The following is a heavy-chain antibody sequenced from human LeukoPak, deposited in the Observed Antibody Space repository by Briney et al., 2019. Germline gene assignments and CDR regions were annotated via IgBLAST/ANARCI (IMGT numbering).Heavy chain of an antibody. CDR3: GRDLTALVPVY. V-gene: IGHV4-30-4*01. Sequence: SETLSLTCTVSGGSISSDDYYWSWIRQPPGKGLEWIGYIYYSGSTYYNPTLKSPVTISVDTSNNQFSLKLSSMTAADTAVYYCGRDLTALVPVYWGQGTLVTVSS. CDR2: IYYSGST. J-gene: IGHJ4*02. CDR1: GGSISSDDYY. D-gene: IGHD5-18*01.